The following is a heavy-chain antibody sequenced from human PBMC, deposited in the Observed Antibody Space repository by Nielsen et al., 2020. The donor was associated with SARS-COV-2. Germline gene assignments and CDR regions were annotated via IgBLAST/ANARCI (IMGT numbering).Heavy chain of an antibody. CDR3: ARTNDILTGYDY. V-gene: IGHV1-3*01. J-gene: IGHJ4*02. Sequence: ASVKVSCKASGYTFTSYAMHWVRQAPGQRLEWMGWINAGNGNTKYAQKLQGRVTMTTDTSTSTAYMELRSLRSDDTAVYYCARTNDILTGYDYWGQGTLVTVSS. CDR2: INAGNGNT. D-gene: IGHD3-9*01. CDR1: GYTFTSYA.